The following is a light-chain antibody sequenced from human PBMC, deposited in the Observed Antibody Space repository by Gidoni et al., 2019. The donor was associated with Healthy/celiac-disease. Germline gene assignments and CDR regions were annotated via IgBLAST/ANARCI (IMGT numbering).Light chain of an antibody. CDR1: QGISSW. CDR3: QQANSFPPG. J-gene: IGKJ5*01. Sequence: DIQMTQSPSSVSASVGDRVTITCRASQGISSWLDWYQQKPGKAPKLLIYAASSLQSGVPSRFSGSGSGTDFTLTISSLQPEDFATYYCQQANSFPPGFGQGTRLEIK. V-gene: IGKV1-12*01. CDR2: AAS.